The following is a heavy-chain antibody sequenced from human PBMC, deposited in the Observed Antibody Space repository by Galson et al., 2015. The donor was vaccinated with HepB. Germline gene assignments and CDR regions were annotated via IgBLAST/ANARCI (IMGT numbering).Heavy chain of an antibody. CDR1: GGTFSSYA. V-gene: IGHV1-69*13. Sequence: SVKVSCKASGGTFSSYAISWVRQAPGQGLEWMGGIIPIFGAANYAQKFQGRVTITADESTSTAYMELSSLRSEDTAVYYCASTSGRLRFLEWLLTFWGQGTLVTVSS. D-gene: IGHD3-3*01. CDR3: ASTSGRLRFLEWLLTF. J-gene: IGHJ4*02. CDR2: IIPIFGAA.